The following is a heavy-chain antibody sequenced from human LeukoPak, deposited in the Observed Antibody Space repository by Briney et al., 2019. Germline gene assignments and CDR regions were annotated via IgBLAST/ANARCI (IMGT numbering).Heavy chain of an antibody. V-gene: IGHV4-59*02. CDR2: LFYKRGA. J-gene: IGHJ4*02. D-gene: IGHD2-21*02. CDR1: GGSVSGYY. CDR3: ARWTDCGGDCHILEY. Sequence: SETLSLTCSVSGGSVSGYYWSWSRQAPGKGVEWIGNLFYKRGAWYKSSLKSRVTTSVDTSKNELSLTLTSVAAADTAVYYCARWTDCGGDCHILEYWGQGILVTVSS.